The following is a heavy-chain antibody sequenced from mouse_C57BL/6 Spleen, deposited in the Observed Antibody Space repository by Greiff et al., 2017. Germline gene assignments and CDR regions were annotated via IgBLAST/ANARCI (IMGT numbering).Heavy chain of an antibody. CDR3: AGTGTQDFDY. J-gene: IGHJ2*01. CDR2: ISYDGSN. CDR1: GYSITSGYY. D-gene: IGHD4-1*01. Sequence: EVQLQQSGPGLVKPSQSLSLTCSVTGYSITSGYYWNWIRQFPGNKLEWMGYISYDGSNNYNPPLKNRSSNTRDTSKNQFFLKLNSVTTEDTATYYCAGTGTQDFDYWGQGTTLTVSS. V-gene: IGHV3-6*01.